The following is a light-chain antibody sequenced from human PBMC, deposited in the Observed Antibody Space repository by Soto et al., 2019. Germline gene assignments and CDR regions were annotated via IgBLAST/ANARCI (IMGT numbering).Light chain of an antibody. J-gene: IGKJ1*01. CDR3: QPYNSYSRT. V-gene: IGKV3-20*01. CDR1: QSVSSNN. Sequence: EIVLTQSPGTLSLSPGERATLSCRASQSVSSNNLAWYQQRPGQAPRVVIYGASTRATGIPERFSGSGSGTDFTLTISRLEPEDFATYYCQPYNSYSRTFGQGTKVEI. CDR2: GAS.